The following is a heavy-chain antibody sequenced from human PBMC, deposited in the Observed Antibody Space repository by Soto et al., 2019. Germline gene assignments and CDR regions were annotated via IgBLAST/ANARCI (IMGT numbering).Heavy chain of an antibody. J-gene: IGHJ3*01. CDR2: IHPRSQTI. V-gene: IGHV3-48*03. CDR3: ESRGSR. D-gene: IGHD3-10*01. CDR1: GFTFSSSE. Sequence: GGSLRLSRASTGFTFSSSEMYWVRKAPGEGREWISYIHPRSQTIFYAESVKGRFTISRDNANHSAYLQMNSLRAEDTAVYYCESRGSRWGRGTKGTVSS.